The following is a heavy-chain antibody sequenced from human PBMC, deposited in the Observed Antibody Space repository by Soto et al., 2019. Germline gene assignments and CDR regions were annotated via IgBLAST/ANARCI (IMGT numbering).Heavy chain of an antibody. CDR1: GFTFSGYS. V-gene: IGHV3-48*01. CDR2: ISSSSGTI. D-gene: IGHD4-17*01. CDR3: ARAPLLLRSDDVDY. Sequence: GGSLRLSCAASGFTFSGYSMNWVRQAPGKGLELVSYISSSSGTIYYADSVKGRFTISRDNAKNSLFLQMNSLRVEDTAVYYCARAPLLLRSDDVDYWGQGTLVTVSS. J-gene: IGHJ4*02.